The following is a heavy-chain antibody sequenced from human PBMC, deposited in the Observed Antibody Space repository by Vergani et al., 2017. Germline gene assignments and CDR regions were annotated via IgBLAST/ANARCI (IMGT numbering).Heavy chain of an antibody. V-gene: IGHV1-46*03. Sequence: QVQVLQPGAEVKKSGASVKVSCKTSAYTFSNYYMHWVRQAPGQGLEWMGIINPSGDHTNYAQKFQGRVTMTRDTSTSTVYMELSSLRSEDTAIYYCARGDYGILTGYRYWGQGTLVTVSA. CDR3: ARGDYGILTGYRY. CDR1: AYTFSNYY. J-gene: IGHJ4*02. CDR2: INPSGDHT. D-gene: IGHD3-9*01.